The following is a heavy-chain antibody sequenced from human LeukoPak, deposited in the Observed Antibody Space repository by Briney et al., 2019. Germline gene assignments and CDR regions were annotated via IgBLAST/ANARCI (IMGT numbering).Heavy chain of an antibody. CDR3: ARDPDPHCSGGSCYPFGY. Sequence: SVKVSCKASGGTFSSYAISWVRQAPGQGLEWIGGIIPIFGTANYAQKFQGRVTITADESTSTAYMELSSLRSEDTAVYYCARDPDPHCSGGSCYPFGYWGQGTLVTVSS. CDR2: IIPIFGTA. V-gene: IGHV1-69*13. J-gene: IGHJ4*02. CDR1: GGTFSSYA. D-gene: IGHD2-15*01.